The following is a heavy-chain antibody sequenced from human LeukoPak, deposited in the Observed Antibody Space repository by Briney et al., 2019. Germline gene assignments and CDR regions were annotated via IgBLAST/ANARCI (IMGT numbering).Heavy chain of an antibody. CDR2: IKSKTDGGTT. J-gene: IGHJ4*02. CDR3: TTETPYSYGPPAFDY. Sequence: GGSLRLSCAASGFTFSNAWMSWVRQSPGKGLEWVGRIKSKTDGGTTDYAALVKGRFTISRDDSKNTLYLQMNSLKTEDTAVYYSTTETPYSYGPPAFDYWGQGTLVTVSS. D-gene: IGHD5-18*01. CDR1: GFTFSNAW. V-gene: IGHV3-15*01.